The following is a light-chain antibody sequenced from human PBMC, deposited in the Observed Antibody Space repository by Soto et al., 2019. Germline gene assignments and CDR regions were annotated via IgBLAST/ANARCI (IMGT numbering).Light chain of an antibody. CDR3: QHSYSLPLT. J-gene: IGKJ3*01. V-gene: IGKV1-39*01. Sequence: DIQMTQSPSSLSASVGDRVAITCRSSQSISDYLNWYQQKPGKALKLLIYGASNLQSGVPPRFSGSGSGSEFTLTISGLQPEDSAIYFCQHSYSLPLTFGPGTEVDVK. CDR2: GAS. CDR1: QSISDY.